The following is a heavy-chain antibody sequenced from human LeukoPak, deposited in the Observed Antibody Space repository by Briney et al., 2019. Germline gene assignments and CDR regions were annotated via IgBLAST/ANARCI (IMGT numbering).Heavy chain of an antibody. CDR2: VYYTGST. Sequence: SETLSLTCTVSGGSVSSGGYYWSWIRQPPGKGLEWIGYVYYTGSTNYNPSLKSRVTISVDTSKNQSSLKLSSVTAADTAVYYCASYTSGVIAAANDAFQIWGQGTMVTVSS. J-gene: IGHJ3*02. V-gene: IGHV4-61*08. D-gene: IGHD6-13*01. CDR3: ASYTSGVIAAANDAFQI. CDR1: GGSVSSGGYY.